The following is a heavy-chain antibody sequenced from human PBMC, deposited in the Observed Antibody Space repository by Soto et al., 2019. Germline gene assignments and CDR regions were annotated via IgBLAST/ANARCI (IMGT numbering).Heavy chain of an antibody. CDR1: GGSISSGGYS. V-gene: IGHV4-30-2*01. CDR2: IYHSGST. Sequence: ASETLSLTCAVSGGSISSGGYSWSWIRQPPGKGLEWIGYIYHSGSTYYNPSLKSRVTISVDRSKNQFSLKLSSVTAADTAVYYCARGPRVYYYYGMDVWGQGTTVTVSS. J-gene: IGHJ6*02. CDR3: ARGPRVYYYYGMDV.